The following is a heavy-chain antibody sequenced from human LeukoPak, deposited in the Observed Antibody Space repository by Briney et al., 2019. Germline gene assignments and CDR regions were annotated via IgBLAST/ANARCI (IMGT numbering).Heavy chain of an antibody. CDR3: ARSGYPNWFDP. V-gene: IGHV4-59*01. Sequence: SETLSLTCAVYGGSFSGYYWSWIRQPPGKGLEWIGYIYYSGSTNYNPSLKSRVTISVDTSKNQFSLKLSSVTAADTAVYYCARSGYPNWFDPWGQGTLVTVSS. CDR2: IYYSGST. CDR1: GGSFSGYY. J-gene: IGHJ5*02. D-gene: IGHD3-22*01.